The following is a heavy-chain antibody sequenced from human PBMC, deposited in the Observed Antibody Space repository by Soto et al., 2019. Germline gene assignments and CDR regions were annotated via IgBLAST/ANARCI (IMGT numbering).Heavy chain of an antibody. D-gene: IGHD2-15*01. CDR1: GGSISSGGYY. J-gene: IGHJ4*02. CDR2: IYYSGST. Sequence: QVQLQESGPGLVKPSQTLSLTCTVSGGSISSGGYYWSWIRQHPGQGLEWIGYIYYSGSTYYNPSLKSRVTISVDKSKNQFALKLSSVTAADTAVYYCARDGSCRGGSCYSTFVDDWGQGTLVTVSS. V-gene: IGHV4-31*03. CDR3: ARDGSCRGGSCYSTFVDD.